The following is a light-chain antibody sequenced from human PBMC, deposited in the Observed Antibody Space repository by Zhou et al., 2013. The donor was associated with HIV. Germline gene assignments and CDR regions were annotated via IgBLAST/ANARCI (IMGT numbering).Light chain of an antibody. V-gene: IGKV1-5*03. CDR1: DSISNS. CDR2: KAS. CDR3: QQYNTYWT. Sequence: DVQMTQSTSTLSASIGDRVTITCRASDSISNSLAWYQQKPGEAPKLLIYKASTLESGVPSRFSGSGSGTDFSLTIASLQPDDFATYYCQQYNTYWTFG. J-gene: IGKJ1*01.